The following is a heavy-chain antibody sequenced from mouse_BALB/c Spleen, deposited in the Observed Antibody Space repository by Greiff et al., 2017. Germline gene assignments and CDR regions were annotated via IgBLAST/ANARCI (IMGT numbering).Heavy chain of an antibody. J-gene: IGHJ4*01. V-gene: IGHV1-15*01. CDR2: IDPETGGT. CDR3: TRYYGNYLYYYAMDY. CDR1: GYTFTDYE. D-gene: IGHD2-1*01. Sequence: VQVVESGAELVRPGASVTLSCKASGYTFTDYEMHWVKQTPVHGLEWIGAIDPETGGTAYNQKFKGKATLTADKSSSTAYMELRSLTSEDSAVYYCTRYYGNYLYYYAMDYWGQGTSVTVSS.